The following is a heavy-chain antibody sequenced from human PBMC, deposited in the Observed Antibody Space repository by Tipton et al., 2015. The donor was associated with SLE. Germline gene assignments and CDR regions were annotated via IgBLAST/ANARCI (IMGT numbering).Heavy chain of an antibody. Sequence: GLVKPSETLSLTCTVSGGSISSSSYYWGWIRQPPGKGLEWIGSIYYSGSTYYNPSLKSRVTISVDTSKNQFSLKLSSVTAADTAVYYCALGYYDSSGYSDAFDIWGQGTMVTVSS. CDR1: GGSISSSSYY. D-gene: IGHD3-22*01. CDR3: ALGYYDSSGYSDAFDI. J-gene: IGHJ3*02. CDR2: IYYSGST. V-gene: IGHV4-39*01.